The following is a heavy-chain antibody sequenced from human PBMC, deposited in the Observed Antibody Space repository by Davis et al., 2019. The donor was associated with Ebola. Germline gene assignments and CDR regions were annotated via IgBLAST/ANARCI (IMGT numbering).Heavy chain of an antibody. V-gene: IGHV4-34*01. Sequence: PSETLSLTCAVYGGSFSGYYWSWIRQPPGKGLEWIGEINHSGSTYYNPSLKSRVTISVDTSKNQFSLKLSSVTAADTAVYYCASGLYSSSWSHDYWGQGTLVTVSS. J-gene: IGHJ4*02. D-gene: IGHD6-6*01. CDR3: ASGLYSSSWSHDY. CDR2: INHSGST. CDR1: GGSFSGYY.